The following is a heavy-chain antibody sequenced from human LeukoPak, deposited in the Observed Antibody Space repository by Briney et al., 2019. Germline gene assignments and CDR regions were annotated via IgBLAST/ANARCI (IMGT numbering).Heavy chain of an antibody. J-gene: IGHJ6*02. CDR2: TSSDGSNK. Sequence: GTSLRLSCAVSGFTFSSYAMHWVRQAPGKGLEWVSGTSSDGSNKYYADSVKGRFTVSRDTSKTTLYLQMNNVRAEDTAIYYCAREQMAYHYGLDVWGQGTTVTVSS. D-gene: IGHD5-24*01. V-gene: IGHV3-30-3*01. CDR1: GFTFSSYA. CDR3: AREQMAYHYGLDV.